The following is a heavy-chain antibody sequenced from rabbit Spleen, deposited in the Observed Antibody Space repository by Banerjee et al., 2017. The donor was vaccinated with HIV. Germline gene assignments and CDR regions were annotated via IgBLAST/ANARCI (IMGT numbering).Heavy chain of an antibody. Sequence: QSLEESGGDLVKPGASLTLTCTASGVSFSNNHYMCWVRQAPGKGLEWIACIDTGSSGFTYFASWAKGRFTISKTSSTTVTLQMTSLTAADTATYFCARDTSSSFSSYGMDLWGQGTLVTVS. CDR2: IDTGSSGFT. J-gene: IGHJ6*01. CDR3: ARDTSSSFSSYGMDL. V-gene: IGHV1S40*01. D-gene: IGHD1-1*01. CDR1: GVSFSNNHY.